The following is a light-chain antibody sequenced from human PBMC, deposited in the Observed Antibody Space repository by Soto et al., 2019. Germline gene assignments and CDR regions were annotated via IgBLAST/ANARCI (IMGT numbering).Light chain of an antibody. CDR2: AAS. J-gene: IGKJ1*01. CDR1: QSVSTY. CDR3: QQNSNLQAT. V-gene: IGKV3-11*01. Sequence: IVLTQSPATLSLSPGDRATLSCRASQSVSTYLNWFQQKPGQPPRLLIYAASTRVTGIPDRISGSGSGTDFSLTISSLEPGDSAVYYCQQNSNLQATFGQGTKVEIK.